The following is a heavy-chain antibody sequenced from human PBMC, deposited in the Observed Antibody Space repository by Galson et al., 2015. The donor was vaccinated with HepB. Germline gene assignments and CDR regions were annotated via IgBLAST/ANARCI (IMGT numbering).Heavy chain of an antibody. D-gene: IGHD6-13*01. CDR2: ISAYNGNT. CDR3: ARDPPFISSMRFDY. CDR1: GYTFTSYG. V-gene: IGHV1-18*04. J-gene: IGHJ4*02. Sequence: SVKVSCKPSGYTFTSYGISWVRQAPGQGLEWMGWISAYNGNTNYAQKLQGRVTMTTDTSTSTAYMELRSLRSDDTAVYYCARDPPFISSMRFDYWGQGTLVTVSS.